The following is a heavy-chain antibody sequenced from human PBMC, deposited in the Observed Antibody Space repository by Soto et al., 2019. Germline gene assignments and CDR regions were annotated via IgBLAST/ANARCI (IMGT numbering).Heavy chain of an antibody. V-gene: IGHV4-34*01. J-gene: IGHJ4*02. Sequence: TSETLSLTCAVYGGSFSGYYWSWIRQPPGKGLEWIGEINHSGSTNYNPSLKSRVTISVDTSKNQFSLKLSSVTAADTAVYYCARRVYGSGSYYGYWGQGTLVTVS. CDR2: INHSGST. D-gene: IGHD3-10*01. CDR3: ARRVYGSGSYYGY. CDR1: GGSFSGYY.